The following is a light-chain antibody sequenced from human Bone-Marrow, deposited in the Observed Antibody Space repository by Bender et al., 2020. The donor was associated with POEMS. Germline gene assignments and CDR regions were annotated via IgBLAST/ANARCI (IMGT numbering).Light chain of an antibody. V-gene: IGLV2-11*01. CDR1: SSDVGGYNY. CDR3: QSWGSNTAV. Sequence: QSALTQPRSMSGSPGQSVTISCTGTSSDVGGYNYVSWYQQHPGKAPKLMIHDVNNRPSGVSNRFSGSTSGNTASLTISGTQTMDEADYYCQSWGSNTAVFGGGTKLTVL. CDR2: DVN. J-gene: IGLJ2*01.